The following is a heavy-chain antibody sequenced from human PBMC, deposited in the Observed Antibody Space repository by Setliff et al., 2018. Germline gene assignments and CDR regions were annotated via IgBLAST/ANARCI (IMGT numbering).Heavy chain of an antibody. Sequence: PGGSLRLSCAASGFTFSNYSMNWVRQAPGKGLEWVSSITSRSSYIYYADSVKGRFTASRDNAKNSLYLQMNSLRAEDTAVYYCAKVLGYSSGQLGETKKSIFDYWGQGTLVTVSS. CDR3: AKVLGYSSGQLGETKKSIFDY. D-gene: IGHD6-19*01. CDR2: ITSRSSYI. V-gene: IGHV3-21*06. CDR1: GFTFSNYS. J-gene: IGHJ4*02.